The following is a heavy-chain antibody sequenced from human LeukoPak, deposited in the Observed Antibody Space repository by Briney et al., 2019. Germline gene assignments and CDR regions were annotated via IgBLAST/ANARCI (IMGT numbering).Heavy chain of an antibody. Sequence: PSETLSLTCTVSGGSILSSSYYWGWIRQPPGKGLEWIGSIYYSGTTYYNPSLKSRVTISVDTSKNQFSLKLSSVTAADTAVYYCARQTGSGLFILPGGQGTLVTVSS. V-gene: IGHV4-39*01. J-gene: IGHJ4*02. CDR1: GGSILSSSYY. CDR2: IYYSGTT. D-gene: IGHD3/OR15-3a*01. CDR3: ARQTGSGLFILP.